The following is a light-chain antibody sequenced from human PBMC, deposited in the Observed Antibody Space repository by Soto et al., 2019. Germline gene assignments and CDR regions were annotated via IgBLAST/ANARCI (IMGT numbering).Light chain of an antibody. J-gene: IGKJ4*01. CDR2: GAS. CDR1: QSVSSSY. Sequence: EIVLTQSPGTLSLSPGERATLSCRASQSVSSSYLAWYQQKPGQAPRLLIYGASSRATGIPDRFSGSGSGTDFTLTISRLEPEDFAVYYCHQYDSSPLTFGGGNNVEIK. V-gene: IGKV3-20*01. CDR3: HQYDSSPLT.